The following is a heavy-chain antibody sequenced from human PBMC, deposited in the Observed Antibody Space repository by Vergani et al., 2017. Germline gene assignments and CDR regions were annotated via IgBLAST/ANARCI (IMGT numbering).Heavy chain of an antibody. J-gene: IGHJ6*02. CDR2: IRSKANSYAT. Sequence: VQLVESGGGVVQPGRSLRLSCAASGFTFSGSAMHWVRQASGKGLEWVGRIRSKANSYATAYAASVKGRFTISRDDSKNTAYLQMNSLKTEDTAVYYCANSHGITGTLRAYYYYGMDVWGQGTTVTVSS. D-gene: IGHD1-20*01. CDR1: GFTFSGSA. CDR3: ANSHGITGTLRAYYYYGMDV. V-gene: IGHV3-73*01.